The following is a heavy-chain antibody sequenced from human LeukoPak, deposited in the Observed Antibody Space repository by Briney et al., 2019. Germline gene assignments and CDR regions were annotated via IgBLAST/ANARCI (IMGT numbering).Heavy chain of an antibody. D-gene: IGHD4-23*01. V-gene: IGHV4-59*01. CDR1: GGSISGYY. J-gene: IGHJ3*02. Sequence: SETLSLTCTVSGGSISGYYWSWIRQPPGKGLEWIGFISYSGSTNYNPSLKSRVTISEDMSNNQFSLKLSSVTAADTAVYYCARALRLWGGNSGIAFDIWGQGTMVTVSS. CDR3: ARALRLWGGNSGIAFDI. CDR2: ISYSGST.